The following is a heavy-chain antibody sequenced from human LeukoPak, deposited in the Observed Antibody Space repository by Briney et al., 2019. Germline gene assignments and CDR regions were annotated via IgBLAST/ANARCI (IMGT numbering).Heavy chain of an antibody. CDR3: ARVGISASGTFDY. Sequence: PGESPNISCRVSGYSFTNYWIGWVRQRPGQGLEWMGIIWPRESSTKYSPSFEGQVTMSADKSISVAYLQWSSLKASDTAIYYCARVGISASGTFDYWGQGILVTVSS. J-gene: IGHJ4*02. V-gene: IGHV5-51*03. CDR1: GYSFTNYW. D-gene: IGHD6-13*01. CDR2: IWPRESST.